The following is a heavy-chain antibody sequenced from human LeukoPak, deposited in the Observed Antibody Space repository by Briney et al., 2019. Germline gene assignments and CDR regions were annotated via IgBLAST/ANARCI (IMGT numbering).Heavy chain of an antibody. D-gene: IGHD6-13*01. V-gene: IGHV4-39*07. CDR3: ARWIAPTGVFDY. CDR1: GGSISSSSYY. Sequence: SETLSLTCTVSGGSISSSSYYWGWIRQPPGKGLEWIGSIYYSGSTYYNPSLKSRVTISVDTSKNQFSLKLSSVTAADTAVYYCARWIAPTGVFDYWGQGTLVTVSS. CDR2: IYYSGST. J-gene: IGHJ4*02.